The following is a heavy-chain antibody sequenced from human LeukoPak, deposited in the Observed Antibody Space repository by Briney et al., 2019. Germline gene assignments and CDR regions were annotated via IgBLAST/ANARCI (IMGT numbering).Heavy chain of an antibody. D-gene: IGHD6-13*01. CDR3: AREFSSWYRWFDY. Sequence: GGSLRLSCSVSGFTFSSYEMNWVRQAPGKGLEWVSYISSSGSTIYYADSVKGRFTISRDNAKNSLYLQMNSLRAEDTAVYYCAREFSSWYRWFDYWGQGTLVTVSS. V-gene: IGHV3-48*03. J-gene: IGHJ4*02. CDR1: GFTFSSYE. CDR2: ISSSGSTI.